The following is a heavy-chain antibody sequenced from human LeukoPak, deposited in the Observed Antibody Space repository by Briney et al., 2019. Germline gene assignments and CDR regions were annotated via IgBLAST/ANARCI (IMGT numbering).Heavy chain of an antibody. CDR1: GFTVSSNY. D-gene: IGHD6-19*01. CDR2: IYSGGST. J-gene: IGHJ3*02. Sequence: GGSLRLSCAASGFTVSSNYMSWVRQAPGKGLEWVSVIYSGGSTYYADSVKGRFTISRDNSKNTLYLQMNSLRAEDTAVYYCAREREQWMRGAFDIWGQGTMVTVSS. CDR3: AREREQWMRGAFDI. V-gene: IGHV3-53*01.